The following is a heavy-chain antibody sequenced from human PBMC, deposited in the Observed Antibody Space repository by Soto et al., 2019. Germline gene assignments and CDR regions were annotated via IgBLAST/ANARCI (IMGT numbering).Heavy chain of an antibody. D-gene: IGHD2-8*02. V-gene: IGHV4-59*01. CDR2: IYDSGSP. CDR3: PRGVVSIPPRY. J-gene: IGHJ4*02. Sequence: QVQLHASGPGQVKPAETLSLKCTISGGAISVYYWSWMRQPPGQALEWIGYIYDSGSPYYHPSLRSRVIIAAHTSKNQSPVACLSAPAADTAVYSCPRGVVSIPPRYWGLGTLVTVSS. CDR1: GGAISVYY.